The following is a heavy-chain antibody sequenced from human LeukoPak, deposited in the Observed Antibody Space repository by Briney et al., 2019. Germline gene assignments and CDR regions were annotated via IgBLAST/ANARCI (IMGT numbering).Heavy chain of an antibody. V-gene: IGHV1-69*04. CDR2: IIPIFGIA. J-gene: IGHJ4*02. CDR1: GGTFSSYA. Sequence: ASVKVSCKASGGTFSSYAISWVRQAPGQGLEWMGRIIPIFGIANYAQKFQGRVTITADKSTSTAYMELSSLRSEDTAVYYCARASSVMVTRFDYWGQGTLVTVSS. CDR3: ARASSVMVTRFDY. D-gene: IGHD5-18*01.